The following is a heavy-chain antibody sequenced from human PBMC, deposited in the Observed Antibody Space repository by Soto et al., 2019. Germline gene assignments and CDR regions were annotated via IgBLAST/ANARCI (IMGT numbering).Heavy chain of an antibody. CDR2: ISSRSDYI. CDR3: TRGATVRRTAGASSAPNLGGMDV. D-gene: IGHD1-26*01. CDR1: GFTMKSYT. V-gene: IGHV3-21*04. J-gene: IGHJ6*02. Sequence: EESGGGLVKPGGSLRLSCTASGFTMKSYTMNWVRQAPGKGLEWVSSISSRSDYIHYLDSVKGRFTISRDNAENSLLLEMNTLGVGDTALYYCTRGATVRRTAGASSAPNLGGMDVWGQGTSVIVSS.